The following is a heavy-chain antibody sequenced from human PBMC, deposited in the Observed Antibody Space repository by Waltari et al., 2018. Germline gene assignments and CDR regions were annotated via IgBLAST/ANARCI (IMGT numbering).Heavy chain of an antibody. CDR2: IIPIFGTA. V-gene: IGHV1-69*01. CDR3: ARDTAGGSYYRERDYFDY. J-gene: IGHJ4*02. D-gene: IGHD1-26*01. Sequence: QVQLVQSGAEVKKPGSSVKVSCKAAGGTFSSYAISWVRQAPGQGLGWMGGIIPIFGTANYAQKFQGRVTITADESTSTAYMELSSLRSEDTAVYYCARDTAGGSYYRERDYFDYWGQGTLVTVSS. CDR1: GGTFSSYA.